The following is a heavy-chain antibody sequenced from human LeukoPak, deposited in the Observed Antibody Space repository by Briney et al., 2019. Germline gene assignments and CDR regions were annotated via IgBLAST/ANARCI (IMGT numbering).Heavy chain of an antibody. CDR2: ISGGGGST. J-gene: IGHJ6*02. Sequence: GGSLRLSCEASGFTLSSYVMGWVRQAPGKGLEWVPLISGGGGSTYYADSVKGRFTVSRDNSKNTLYMELNSLRAEDTAVYYCARGDCSSSSCSGFYGMDVWGQGTTVTVSS. D-gene: IGHD2-2*01. V-gene: IGHV3-23*01. CDR3: ARGDCSSSSCSGFYGMDV. CDR1: GFTLSSYV.